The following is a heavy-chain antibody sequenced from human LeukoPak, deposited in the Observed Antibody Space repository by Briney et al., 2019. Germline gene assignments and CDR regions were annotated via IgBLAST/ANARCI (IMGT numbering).Heavy chain of an antibody. CDR2: IYSGGST. V-gene: IGHV3-66*01. D-gene: IGHD6-19*01. Sequence: GGSLRLPCAASGFTVSSNYMSWARQAPGKGLEWVSVIYSGGSTYYADSVKGRFTISRDNSKNTLYLQMKSLRAEDTAVYYCARERNLEIAVAGTIFNYWGQGALVTVSS. CDR1: GFTVSSNY. J-gene: IGHJ4*02. CDR3: ARERNLEIAVAGTIFNY.